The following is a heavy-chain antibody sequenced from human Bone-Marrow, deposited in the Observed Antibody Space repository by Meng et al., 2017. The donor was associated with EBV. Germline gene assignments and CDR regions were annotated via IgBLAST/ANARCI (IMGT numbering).Heavy chain of an antibody. CDR2: IYYSGST. J-gene: IGHJ4*02. V-gene: IGHV4-39*07. CDR3: ARDPYDY. CDR1: VGSISIISYY. Sequence: QLQLAGPGPGLLKPSHTLSLTWTASVGSISIISYYWGWIRQPPGKGLEWIGSIYYSGSTYYNPSLKSRVTISVATSKNQFSLKLSSVTAADTAVYYCARDPYDYWGQGTLVTVSS.